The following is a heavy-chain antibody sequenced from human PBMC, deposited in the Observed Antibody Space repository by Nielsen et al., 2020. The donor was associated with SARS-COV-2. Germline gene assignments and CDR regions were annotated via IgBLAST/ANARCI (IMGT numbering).Heavy chain of an antibody. Sequence: ASVKVSCKASGYAFTSYGISWVRQAPGQGLEWMGWINPNSGGTNYAQKFQGRVTMTRDTSISTAYMELSRLRSDDTAVYYCARDGGPIVATIRNYYYGMDVWGQETTVTVSS. J-gene: IGHJ6*02. CDR2: INPNSGGT. D-gene: IGHD5-12*01. V-gene: IGHV1-2*02. CDR3: ARDGGPIVATIRNYYYGMDV. CDR1: GYAFTSYG.